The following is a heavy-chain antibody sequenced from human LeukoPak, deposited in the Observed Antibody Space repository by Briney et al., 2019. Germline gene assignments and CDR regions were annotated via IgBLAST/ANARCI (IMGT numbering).Heavy chain of an antibody. Sequence: SETLSLTCAVDGGSFSGYYWSWVRQPPGKGLEWIGEINHSGSTNYNPSLKSRVTISVDTSKNQFSLKLSSVTAADTAVYYCARRHYDFWSKWFDPWGQGTLVTVSS. CDR1: GGSFSGYY. J-gene: IGHJ5*02. D-gene: IGHD3-3*01. CDR3: ARRHYDFWSKWFDP. V-gene: IGHV4-34*01. CDR2: INHSGST.